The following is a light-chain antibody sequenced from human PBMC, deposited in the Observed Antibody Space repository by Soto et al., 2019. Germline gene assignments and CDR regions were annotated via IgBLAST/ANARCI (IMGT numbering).Light chain of an antibody. Sequence: EILLTQSPVTLSLSPGERATLSCRASQSVSSTYLAWYQQKFGQAPRLLVYGVSSRAIGIPDRFSGSGSGTDFTLTISTLEPEDSAVYYCQHYATFPGYTFGQGTKLEIK. CDR3: QHYATFPGYT. CDR2: GVS. J-gene: IGKJ2*01. CDR1: QSVSSTY. V-gene: IGKV3-20*01.